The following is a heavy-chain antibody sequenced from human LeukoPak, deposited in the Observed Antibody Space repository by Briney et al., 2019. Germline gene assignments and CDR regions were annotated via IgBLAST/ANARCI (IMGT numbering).Heavy chain of an antibody. J-gene: IGHJ5*02. CDR2: ISSNNNI. CDR1: GFTFSSYA. Sequence: GGSLRLSCVGSGFTFSSYAMNWVRQAPGKGLEWVSSISSNNNIYYADSVKGRFTISRDSAKNSLSLQMNSLRGEDTAVYYCGREDCNNVRCYGASDAWGQGTLVTVSS. D-gene: IGHD2-2*01. CDR3: GREDCNNVRCYGASDA. V-gene: IGHV3-69-1*01.